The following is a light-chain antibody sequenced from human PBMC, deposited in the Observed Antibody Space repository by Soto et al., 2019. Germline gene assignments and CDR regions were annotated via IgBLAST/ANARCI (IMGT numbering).Light chain of an antibody. CDR3: PQYDNLPYT. J-gene: IGKJ2*01. CDR2: DAS. Sequence: DIQMTQSPSSLSASVGDRVTITCQASQDISNYLNWYQQKPGKAPKLLIYDASNLETGVPSRFSGSRSGTDFTFTISSLQTEDIATYYCPQYDNLPYTFGQGTKLEIK. CDR1: QDISNY. V-gene: IGKV1-33*01.